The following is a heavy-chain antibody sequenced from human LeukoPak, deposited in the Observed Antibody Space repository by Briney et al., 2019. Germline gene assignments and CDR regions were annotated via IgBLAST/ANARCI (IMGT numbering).Heavy chain of an antibody. V-gene: IGHV4-59*01. CDR1: GGSISSYN. Sequence: KPSETVSLTCTVSGGSISSYNWNWIRQPPGKGLEWIGYIYYSGSTNYNPSLKSRVTISVDTSRNQFSLRLSSVTAADTAVYYCARGYSSGFDFDYWGQGTLVTVSS. J-gene: IGHJ4*02. CDR2: IYYSGST. CDR3: ARGYSSGFDFDY. D-gene: IGHD6-19*01.